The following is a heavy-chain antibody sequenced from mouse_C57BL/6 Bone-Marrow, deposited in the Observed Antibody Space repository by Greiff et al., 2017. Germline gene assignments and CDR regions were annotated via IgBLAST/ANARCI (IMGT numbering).Heavy chain of an antibody. D-gene: IGHD1-1*01. J-gene: IGHJ2*01. CDR1: GFNIKDDY. Sequence: VQLQQSGAELVRPGASVTLSCTASGFNIKDDYMHWVKQRPEQGLEWIGWIDPENGDTEYASKFQGKATITADTSSNTAYLQLSSLTSEDTAVYYCTTLELRDFDYWGQGTTLTVSS. CDR3: TTLELRDFDY. CDR2: IDPENGDT. V-gene: IGHV14-4*01.